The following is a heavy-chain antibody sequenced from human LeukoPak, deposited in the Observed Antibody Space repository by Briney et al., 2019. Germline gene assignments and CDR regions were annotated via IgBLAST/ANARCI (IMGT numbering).Heavy chain of an antibody. CDR1: GGSFSGYY. CDR3: ARGSRREYSSSRWFDP. V-gene: IGHV4-34*01. CDR2: VNHSGST. Sequence: PSETLSLTCAVYGGSFSGYYWSWIRQPPGKGLEWIGEVNHSGSTNYNPSLKSRVTISVDTSKNQFSLKLSSVTAADTAVYYCARGSRREYSSSRWFDPWGQGTLVTVSS. D-gene: IGHD6-6*01. J-gene: IGHJ5*02.